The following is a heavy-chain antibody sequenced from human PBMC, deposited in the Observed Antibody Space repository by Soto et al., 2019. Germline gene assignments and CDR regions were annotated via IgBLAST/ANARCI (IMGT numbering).Heavy chain of an antibody. CDR1: GGTFSTYT. V-gene: IGHV1-69*02. CDR3: ARVSFASAGAFEI. D-gene: IGHD6-19*01. Sequence: QVQLVQSGAEVKKPGSSVRVSCKASGGTFSTYTIAWVRQAPGQGLEWMGTIIPTLAITNNAQKFQGRVTITADTSTSTAYMDLSSLQSEDTAVYYCARVSFASAGAFEIWGQGTMVTVSS. CDR2: IIPTLAIT. J-gene: IGHJ3*02.